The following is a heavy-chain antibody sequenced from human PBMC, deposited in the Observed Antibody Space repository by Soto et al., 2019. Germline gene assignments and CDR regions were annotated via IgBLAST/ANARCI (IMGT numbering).Heavy chain of an antibody. CDR3: ANRFLGNYYGMDV. J-gene: IGHJ6*02. CDR2: ISGSGGST. D-gene: IGHD3-3*01. Sequence: HPGGSLRLSCAASGFTFSSYAVSWVRQAPGKGLEWVSAISGSGGSTYYADSVKGRFTISRDNSKNTLYLQMNSLRAEDTAVYYCANRFLGNYYGMDVWGQGTTVTVSS. CDR1: GFTFSSYA. V-gene: IGHV3-23*01.